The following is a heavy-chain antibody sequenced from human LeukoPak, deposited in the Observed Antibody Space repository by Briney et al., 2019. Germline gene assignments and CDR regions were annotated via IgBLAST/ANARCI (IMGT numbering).Heavy chain of an antibody. V-gene: IGHV3-48*04. CDR1: GFTFSSYS. J-gene: IGHJ4*02. CDR2: ISSSSSII. Sequence: PGGSLRLSCAASGFTFSSYSMNWVRQAPGKGLEWVSYISSSSSIIYYADSVKGRFTISRDNAKNSLYLQMTSLRAEDTAVYYCARESKIYDGDGYHLDSWGQGTLVSVSS. CDR3: ARESKIYDGDGYHLDS. D-gene: IGHD3-22*01.